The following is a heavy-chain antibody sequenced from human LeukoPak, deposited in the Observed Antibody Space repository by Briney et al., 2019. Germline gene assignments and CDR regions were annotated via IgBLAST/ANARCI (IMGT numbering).Heavy chain of an antibody. Sequence: GGSLRLSCEASGFIFNGYTMNWVRQAPGKGLEWVSSISSSGSNIYYADSVKGRFTISRDNAKNSLSMQMNSLRAEDTAVYYCTNFNYWGQGTLVTVSS. J-gene: IGHJ4*02. CDR2: ISSSGSNI. V-gene: IGHV3-21*01. CDR3: TNFNY. CDR1: GFIFNGYT.